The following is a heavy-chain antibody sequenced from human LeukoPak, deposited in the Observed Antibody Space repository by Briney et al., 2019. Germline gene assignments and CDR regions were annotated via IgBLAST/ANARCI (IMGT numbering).Heavy chain of an antibody. D-gene: IGHD3-22*01. V-gene: IGHV4-34*01. CDR1: GGSFSGYY. Sequence: ASETLSLTCAVYGGSFSGYYWSWIRQPPGKGLEWIGEINHSGSTNYNPSLKSRVTISVDTSKNQFSLKLSSVTAADTAVYYCARYSGYYLWGQGTLVTVSS. J-gene: IGHJ4*02. CDR2: INHSGST. CDR3: ARYSGYYL.